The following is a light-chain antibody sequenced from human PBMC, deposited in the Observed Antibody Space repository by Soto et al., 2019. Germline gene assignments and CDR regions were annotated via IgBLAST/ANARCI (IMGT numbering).Light chain of an antibody. Sequence: QSVLTQPRSVSGTPGQSVTISCTGTSSDVGGYNYVSWYQQHPGKAPKLMIYDVSKRPSGVPDRFSGSKSGNTASLTISGLQAEDEADYYCCSYADNYVFGTGTQVTVL. CDR2: DVS. V-gene: IGLV2-11*01. J-gene: IGLJ1*01. CDR3: CSYADNYV. CDR1: SSDVGGYNY.